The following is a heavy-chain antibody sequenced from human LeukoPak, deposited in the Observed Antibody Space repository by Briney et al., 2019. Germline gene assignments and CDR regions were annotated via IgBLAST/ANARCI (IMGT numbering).Heavy chain of an antibody. J-gene: IGHJ5*02. CDR3: ARHGFGAPPGWFDP. CDR2: IYYSGST. Sequence: NPSETLSLTCTVSGGSISSSSYYWGWIRQPPGKGLEWIGSIYYSGSTYYNPSLKSRVTISVDTSKNQFSLKLSSVTAADTAVYYCARHGFGAPPGWFDPWGQGTLVTVSS. CDR1: GGSISSSSYY. D-gene: IGHD2-2*03. V-gene: IGHV4-39*01.